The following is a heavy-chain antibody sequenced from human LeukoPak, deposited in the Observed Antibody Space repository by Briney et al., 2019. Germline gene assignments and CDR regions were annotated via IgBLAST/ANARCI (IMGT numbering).Heavy chain of an antibody. CDR1: GGSFSGYY. V-gene: IGHV4-34*01. CDR3: ARGPSRYSSGWYNLRFDY. J-gene: IGHJ4*02. D-gene: IGHD6-19*01. Sequence: PSGTLSLTCAVYGGSFSGYYWSWIRQPPGKGLGWIGEINHSGSTNYNPSLKSRVTISVDTSKNQFSLKLSSVTAADTAVYYCARGPSRYSSGWYNLRFDYWGQGTLVTVSS. CDR2: INHSGST.